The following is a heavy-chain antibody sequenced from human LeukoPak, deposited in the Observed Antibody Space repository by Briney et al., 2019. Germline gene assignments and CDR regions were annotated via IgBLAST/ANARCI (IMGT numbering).Heavy chain of an antibody. CDR1: GFTFSSYW. J-gene: IGHJ1*01. Sequence: PGGSLRLSCAASGFTFSSYWMHWVRQAPGKGLVWVPRIKSDGSTNYADSVKGRFTISRGNAKNTVSLQMNSLRAEDTGVYYCARAPSEIGGYYPEYFRHWGQGTLVTVSS. D-gene: IGHD3-22*01. CDR3: ARAPSEIGGYYPEYFRH. CDR2: IKSDGST. V-gene: IGHV3-74*01.